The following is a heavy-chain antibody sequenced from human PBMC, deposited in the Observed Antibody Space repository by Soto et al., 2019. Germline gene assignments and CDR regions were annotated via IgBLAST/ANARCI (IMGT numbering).Heavy chain of an antibody. V-gene: IGHV3-7*01. Sequence: GGSLRLSCAASGFTFSSYWMSWVRQAPGKGLEWVANIKQDGSEKYYVDSVKGRFTISRDNAKNSLYLQMNSLRAEDTAVYYCARDRLYYYGSGSYYYYYCIDVWGQGTTVTVSS. CDR2: IKQDGSEK. D-gene: IGHD3-10*01. CDR1: GFTFSSYW. J-gene: IGHJ6*02. CDR3: ARDRLYYYGSGSYYYYYCIDV.